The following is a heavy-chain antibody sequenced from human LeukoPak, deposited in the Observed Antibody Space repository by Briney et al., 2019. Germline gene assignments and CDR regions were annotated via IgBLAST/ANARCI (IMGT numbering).Heavy chain of an antibody. CDR1: GFTFSSYS. J-gene: IGHJ4*02. V-gene: IGHV3-7*01. D-gene: IGHD1-26*01. Sequence: GGSLRLSCAASGFTFSSYSMNWVRQAPGKGLEWVANIKEDGSEKHYVDSVKGRFTISRDNAKNSVYLQMNSLRAEDTAVYYCARDRVGGSYNYWGQGTLVTVSS. CDR2: IKEDGSEK. CDR3: ARDRVGGSYNY.